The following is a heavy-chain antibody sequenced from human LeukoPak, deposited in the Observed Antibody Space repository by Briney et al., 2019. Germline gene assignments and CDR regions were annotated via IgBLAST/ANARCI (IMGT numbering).Heavy chain of an antibody. V-gene: IGHV4-39*07. Sequence: SETLSLTCTVSGGSISSSSYYWGWIRQPPGKGLEWIGSIYYSGSTYYNPSLKSRVTISVDTSKNQFSLKLSSVTAADTAVYYCARDRGQQLVREWVDYWGQGTLVTVSS. CDR2: IYYSGST. CDR1: GGSISSSSYY. CDR3: ARDRGQQLVREWVDY. D-gene: IGHD6-13*01. J-gene: IGHJ4*02.